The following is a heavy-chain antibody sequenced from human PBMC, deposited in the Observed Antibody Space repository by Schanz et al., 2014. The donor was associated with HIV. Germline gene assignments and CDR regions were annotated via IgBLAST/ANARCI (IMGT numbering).Heavy chain of an antibody. CDR2: IIPKHGTS. D-gene: IGHD3-9*01. J-gene: IGHJ4*02. Sequence: QVPLVQSGAEVKKPGSSVKVSCKASGGTFSNYAISWVRQAPGQGLEWMGGIIPKHGTSTSAQRFKGRVAIAADTSTSTIYLELSSLRSEDTAVYYCARVVYDTQTGSYNGGWYYFDNWGLGTLVTVSS. CDR1: GGTFSNYA. V-gene: IGHV1-69*06. CDR3: ARVVYDTQTGSYNGGWYYFDN.